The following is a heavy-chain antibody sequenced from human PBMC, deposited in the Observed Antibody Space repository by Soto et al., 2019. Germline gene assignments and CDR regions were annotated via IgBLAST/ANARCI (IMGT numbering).Heavy chain of an antibody. Sequence: GWSLRLSCAASGFTFSNYVMTWVRQAPGKGLEWVSTISGSGGGTYYADSVKGRFTISRDNSKNTLYLQMNSLRAEDTAVYYCAKEYFDGSGYCDYWGQGTLVTVSS. J-gene: IGHJ4*02. CDR1: GFTFSNYV. V-gene: IGHV3-23*01. D-gene: IGHD3-22*01. CDR3: AKEYFDGSGYCDY. CDR2: ISGSGGGT.